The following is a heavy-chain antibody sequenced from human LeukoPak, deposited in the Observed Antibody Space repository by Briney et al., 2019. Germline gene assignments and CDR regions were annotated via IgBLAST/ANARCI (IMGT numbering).Heavy chain of an antibody. Sequence: GGSLRLSCAASGFTFSSYAMSLVRQAPGKGLEWVSAISGSGGSTYYADSVKGRFTISRDNSKNTLYLQMNSLRAEDTAVYYCAEVPPPYYYDSSGYYLDYWGQGTLVTVSS. V-gene: IGHV3-23*01. CDR2: ISGSGGST. CDR1: GFTFSSYA. CDR3: AEVPPPYYYDSSGYYLDY. D-gene: IGHD3-22*01. J-gene: IGHJ4*02.